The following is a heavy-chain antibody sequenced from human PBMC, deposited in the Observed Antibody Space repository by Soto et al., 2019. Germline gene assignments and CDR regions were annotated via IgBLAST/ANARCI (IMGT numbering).Heavy chain of an antibody. CDR1: GFTFSSYS. CDR3: ASGVVVPAARNSDAFDI. J-gene: IGHJ3*02. V-gene: IGHV3-21*01. Sequence: SLRLSCAASGFTFSSYSMNWVRQAPGKGLEWVSSISSSSSYIYYADSVKGRFTISRDNAKNSLYLQMNSLRAEDTAVYYCASGVVVPAARNSDAFDIWGQGTMVTVSS. CDR2: ISSSSSYI. D-gene: IGHD2-2*01.